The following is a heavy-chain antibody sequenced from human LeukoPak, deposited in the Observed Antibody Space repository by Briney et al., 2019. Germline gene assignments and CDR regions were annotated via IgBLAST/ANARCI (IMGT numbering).Heavy chain of an antibody. Sequence: ASVKVSCKASGYTFTSYYMHWVRQAPGQGLEWMGIINPSGGSTSYAQKFQGRVTMTRDTSTSTVYMELSSLRSEDTAVYYCARGHSFDDSISVGLGFDLWGRGTLVTVSS. CDR3: ARGHSFDDSISVGLGFDL. CDR1: GYTFTSYY. CDR2: INPSGGST. V-gene: IGHV1-46*01. J-gene: IGHJ2*01. D-gene: IGHD3-22*01.